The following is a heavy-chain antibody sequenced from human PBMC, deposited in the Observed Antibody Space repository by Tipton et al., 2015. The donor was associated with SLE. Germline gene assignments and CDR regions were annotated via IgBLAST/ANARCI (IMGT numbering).Heavy chain of an antibody. CDR3: ERTDEGSSGYWYFHH. CDR1: GGSFSAYY. D-gene: IGHD3-22*01. V-gene: IGHV4-34*01. Sequence: TLSLTCAVYGGSFSAYYWSWIRQPPGKGLEWIGEINHSGSTNYNPSLNSRVTISVDTSKNQFSLKLSSVTAADTAVYYCERTDEGSSGYWYFHHWGQGTLVTVSS. J-gene: IGHJ1*01. CDR2: INHSGST.